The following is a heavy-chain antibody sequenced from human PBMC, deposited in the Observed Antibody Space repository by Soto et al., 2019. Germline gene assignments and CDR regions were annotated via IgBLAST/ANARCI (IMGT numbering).Heavy chain of an antibody. CDR3: AKDVGVGESWVHWFDL. J-gene: IGHJ5*02. CDR1: GFTFSSYG. Sequence: QVQLVESGGGVVQPGRSLRLSCAASGFTFSSYGMHWVRQAPGKGLEWVAVISFDGTNKYSADSVRGRFTISRDNSKNTLYLQMNSLRDEDTAVYYCAKDVGVGESWVHWFDLWGQGTLVTVSS. D-gene: IGHD3-10*01. V-gene: IGHV3-30*18. CDR2: ISFDGTNK.